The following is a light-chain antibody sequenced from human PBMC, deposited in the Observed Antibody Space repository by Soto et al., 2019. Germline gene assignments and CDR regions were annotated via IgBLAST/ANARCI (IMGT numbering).Light chain of an antibody. V-gene: IGKV1-5*03. CDR1: QTSSSW. CDR3: QHYNSYSEA. CDR2: KAS. Sequence: DIQMTQSPSTLSGSVGDRVTITCRASQTSSSWLAWYQQKPGKAPKLLVYKASTLKRGVPSRFSGSGSETEFTLTVSSLQSDGLATYYCQHYNSYSEAVGQGTKVELK. J-gene: IGKJ1*01.